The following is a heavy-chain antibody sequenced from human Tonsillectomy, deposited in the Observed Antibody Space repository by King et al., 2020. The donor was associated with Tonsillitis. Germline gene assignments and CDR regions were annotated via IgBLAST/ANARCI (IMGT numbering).Heavy chain of an antibody. D-gene: IGHD3-3*01. J-gene: IGHJ6*02. CDR2: ISWNSGSI. Sequence: VQLVESGGGLVQPGRSLRLSCAASGFTFDDYAMHWVRQAPGKGLEWVSGISWNSGSIGYADSVKGRFTISRDNAKNSLYLHMNSLRAEDTALYYCAKMWSGYYTVNYYYYGMDVWGQGTTVTVSS. V-gene: IGHV3-9*01. CDR1: GFTFDDYA. CDR3: AKMWSGYYTVNYYYYGMDV.